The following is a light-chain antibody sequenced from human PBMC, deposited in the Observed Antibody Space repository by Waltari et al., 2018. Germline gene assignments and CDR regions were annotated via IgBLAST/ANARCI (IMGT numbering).Light chain of an antibody. CDR2: GNS. CDR3: QSYDSSLSDVV. J-gene: IGLJ2*01. CDR1: SSHIAACYD. Sequence: QSVLTQPPSVSGAPGQRVTISCTGSSSHIAACYDVPRYQQLPGTAPKLLIYGNSNRPSGVPDRFSGSKSGTSASLAITGLQAEDEADYYCQSYDSSLSDVVFGGGTKLTVL. V-gene: IGLV1-40*01.